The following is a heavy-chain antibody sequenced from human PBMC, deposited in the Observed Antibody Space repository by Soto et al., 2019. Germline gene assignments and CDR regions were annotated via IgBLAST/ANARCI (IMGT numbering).Heavy chain of an antibody. Sequence: QVQLVQSGAEVKKPGSSVKVSCKASGGTFSSYAISWVRQAPGQGLEWMGGIIPIFGTANYAQKFQGRVTITADESTSPAYMELSSLECEDTAVYYCASSNIVVVPAAIRNYYYYGMDVWGQGTTVTVSS. CDR3: ASSNIVVVPAAIRNYYYYGMDV. CDR2: IIPIFGTA. CDR1: GGTFSSYA. J-gene: IGHJ6*02. D-gene: IGHD2-2*02. V-gene: IGHV1-69*01.